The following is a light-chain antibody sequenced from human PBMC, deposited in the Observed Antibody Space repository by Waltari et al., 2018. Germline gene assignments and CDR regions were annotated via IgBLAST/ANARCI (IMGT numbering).Light chain of an antibody. CDR1: QSIRKF. J-gene: IGKJ2*01. CDR2: TTS. Sequence: QSPSSLSASVGDRVTITCRASQSIRKFLNWYHQMPGKAPKLLIYTTSSLKGGVPSRFSGSGSGTESTLTISSLQPEDFGTYFCQQGDSMPYTFGQGTKVEMK. CDR3: QQGDSMPYT. V-gene: IGKV1-39*01.